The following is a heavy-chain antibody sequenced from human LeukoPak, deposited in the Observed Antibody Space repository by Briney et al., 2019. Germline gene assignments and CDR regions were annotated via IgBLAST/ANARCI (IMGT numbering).Heavy chain of an antibody. V-gene: IGHV3-23*01. Sequence: PGGSLRLSCAASGFSFSNYAMSCVRQAPGKGLEWVSIAGSGVSRLYGDSVKGRFTISRDNSKNMLYLQMNSLRADDTAVYYCVKERGALRENCYMDVGGKGTTVIVSS. J-gene: IGHJ6*03. CDR3: VKERGALRENCYMDV. CDR1: GFSFSNYA. CDR2: IAGSGVSR.